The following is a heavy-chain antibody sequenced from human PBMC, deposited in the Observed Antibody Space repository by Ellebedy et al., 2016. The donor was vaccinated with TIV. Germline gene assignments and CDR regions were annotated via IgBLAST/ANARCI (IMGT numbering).Heavy chain of an antibody. Sequence: SETLSLXCSVSGASVIDFYWSWIRQPPGKGLEYIGYIYYSGSTTYNPSLMSRVTMSLDTSKNQVSLRLNSVTAADTAVYYCASGHLPLNVWGQGTMVTVSS. CDR3: ASGHLPLNV. D-gene: IGHD3-9*01. CDR2: IYYSGST. J-gene: IGHJ3*01. CDR1: GASVIDFY. V-gene: IGHV4-59*02.